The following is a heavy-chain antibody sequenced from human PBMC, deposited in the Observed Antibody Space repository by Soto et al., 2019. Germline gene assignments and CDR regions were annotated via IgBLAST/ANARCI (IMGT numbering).Heavy chain of an antibody. CDR1: GGSLSGYY. CDR2: INHSGST. CDR3: ARHEYAFWSGYYYYYYGMDL. J-gene: IGHJ6*02. V-gene: IGHV4-34*01. Sequence: SESLCVTCAVYGGSLSGYYWSWIRQPPGKGLEWIGEINHSGSTHYNPSLQSRVTLSVDTSKNQFSLKRSAVTAADTAVYYCARHEYAFWSGYYYYYYGMDLWDQRPTVTVSS. D-gene: IGHD3-3*01.